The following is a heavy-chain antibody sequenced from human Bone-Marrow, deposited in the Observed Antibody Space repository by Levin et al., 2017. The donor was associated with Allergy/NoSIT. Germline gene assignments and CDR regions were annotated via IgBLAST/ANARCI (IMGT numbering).Heavy chain of an antibody. CDR3: ARLGGNFYFDY. D-gene: IGHD1-1*01. V-gene: IGHV4-39*01. CDR2: IYYNGIT. Sequence: PSETLSLTCTVSGGSISSINYYWGWIRQPPGKGLECIGSIYYNGITYYHPSLKSRVTISVDTSKKQFSLKLNSVTAADTAVYYCARLGGNFYFDYWGQGTLVTVSS. J-gene: IGHJ4*02. CDR1: GGSISSINYY.